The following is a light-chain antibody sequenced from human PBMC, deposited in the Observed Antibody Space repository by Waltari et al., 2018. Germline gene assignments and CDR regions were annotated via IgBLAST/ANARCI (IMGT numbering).Light chain of an antibody. J-gene: IGLJ3*02. CDR3: LSLTTSNTWV. V-gene: IGLV2-14*03. CDR2: DVS. CDR1: SNYIGVSNY. Sequence: QSALSQPASLSGSPGQSTTTSCTGTSNYIGVSNYFSWYQQHPVKAPKVIIYDVSLRPSGISSRFSGSKSGNTASLTISGLQAEDEADYYCLSLTTSNTWVFGGGTKLTVL.